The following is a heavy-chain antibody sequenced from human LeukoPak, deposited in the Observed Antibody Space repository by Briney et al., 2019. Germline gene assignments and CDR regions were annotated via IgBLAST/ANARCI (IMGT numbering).Heavy chain of an antibody. CDR2: FDPEDGET. CDR1: GYTLTELS. Sequence: ASVKVSCKVSGYTLTELSMHWVRQAPGKGLEWMGGFDPEDGETIYAQKLQGRVTMTTDTSTSTAYMELRSLRSDDTAVYYCARDSKWEPNDAFDIWGQGTMVTVSS. CDR3: ARDSKWEPNDAFDI. V-gene: IGHV1-24*01. J-gene: IGHJ3*02. D-gene: IGHD1-26*01.